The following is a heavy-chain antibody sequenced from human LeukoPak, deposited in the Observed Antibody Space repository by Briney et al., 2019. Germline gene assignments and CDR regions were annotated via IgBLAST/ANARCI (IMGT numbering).Heavy chain of an antibody. CDR2: ISSNGGST. V-gene: IGHV3-64*01. CDR3: ARAERLVHYYYYGMDV. Sequence: GGSLRLSCAASGFTFSSYAMHWVRQAPGKGLEYVSAISSNGGSTYYANSVKGRFTISRDNSKNTLYLQMGSLRAEDMAVYYCARAERLVHYYYYGMDVWGRGTTVTVSS. CDR1: GFTFSSYA. D-gene: IGHD6-19*01. J-gene: IGHJ6*02.